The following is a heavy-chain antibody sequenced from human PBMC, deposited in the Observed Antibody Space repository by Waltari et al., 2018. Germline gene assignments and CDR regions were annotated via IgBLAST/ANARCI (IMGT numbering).Heavy chain of an antibody. D-gene: IGHD6-19*01. CDR2: VYYSGNT. CDR1: GGSISAYY. V-gene: IGHV4-59*01. Sequence: QVQLQESGPGLVKPSETLSLTCTVSGGSISAYYWSWIRQSPGKGLEWIGYVYYSGNTNDNPSLRSRATIFVNRYKNQFSLKLNSVAAADTAVYYCAGAGGGWHFDKWGQGVLVTVSS. J-gene: IGHJ4*02. CDR3: AGAGGGWHFDK.